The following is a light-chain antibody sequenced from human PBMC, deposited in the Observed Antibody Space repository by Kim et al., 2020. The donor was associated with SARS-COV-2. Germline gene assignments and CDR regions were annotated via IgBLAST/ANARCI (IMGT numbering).Light chain of an antibody. V-gene: IGKV3-15*01. CDR2: GAS. CDR3: QQYNDWPPNT. J-gene: IGKJ2*01. CDR1: PGVSSN. Sequence: PGEGATLSCRASPGVSSNLAWYQQKPGQPTRLLIYGASTRATGIPARFSGGGSGTEFTLTISSLQSEDFAVYYCQQYNDWPPNTFGQGTKLEI.